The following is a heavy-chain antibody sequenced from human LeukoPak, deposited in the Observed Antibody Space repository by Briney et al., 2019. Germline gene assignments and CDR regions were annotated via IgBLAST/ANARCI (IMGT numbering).Heavy chain of an antibody. CDR2: IYYSGST. J-gene: IGHJ2*01. Sequence: SETLSLTCTVSGGSISSGGYYWSWIREHPGKGLEWIGYIYYSGSTYYTPSLKSRVTISVDTSKNQFSLKLSSVTAADTAVYYCARGAGASSWYFDLWGRGTLVTVSS. D-gene: IGHD6-13*01. CDR3: ARGAGASSWYFDL. V-gene: IGHV4-31*03. CDR1: GGSISSGGYY.